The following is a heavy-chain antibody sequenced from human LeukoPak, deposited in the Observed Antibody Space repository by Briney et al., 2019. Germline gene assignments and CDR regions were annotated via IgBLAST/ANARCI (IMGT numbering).Heavy chain of an antibody. V-gene: IGHV4-34*01. CDR1: GGSFSGYY. CDR2: INHSGST. D-gene: IGHD6-13*01. J-gene: IGHJ5*02. CDR3: ARLAAAGWFDP. Sequence: SETLSLTCAVYGGSFSGYYWSWLRQPPGKGLEWIGEINHSGSTNYNPSLKSRVTISVDTSKNQFSLKLSSVTAADTAVYYCARLAAAGWFDPWGQGTLVTVSS.